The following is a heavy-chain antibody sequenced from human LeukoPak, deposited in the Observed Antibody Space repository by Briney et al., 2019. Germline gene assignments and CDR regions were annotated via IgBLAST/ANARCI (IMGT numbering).Heavy chain of an antibody. CDR3: ARDGEPAVPGGAYFYGMDV. CDR1: GFTFSSYG. Sequence: GGSLRLSCAASGFTFSSYGMHWVRQAPGKGLEWVAFIRYDGSNKYYADSVKGRFTISRDNSKNTLYLQMNSLRSDDTAVYYCARDGEPAVPGGAYFYGMDVWGQGTTVTVSS. CDR2: IRYDGSNK. D-gene: IGHD6-19*01. V-gene: IGHV3-30*02. J-gene: IGHJ6*02.